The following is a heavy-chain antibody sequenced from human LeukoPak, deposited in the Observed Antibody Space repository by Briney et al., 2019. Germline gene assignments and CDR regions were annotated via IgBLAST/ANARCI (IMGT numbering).Heavy chain of an antibody. J-gene: IGHJ4*02. V-gene: IGHV1-3*01. D-gene: IGHD1-7*01. CDR1: GYTFTSYA. CDR2: INAGNGNT. Sequence: ASVKVSCKASGYTFTSYAMHWVRQAPGQRLEWMGWINAGNGNTKYSQEFQGRVTITRDTSASTAYMELSRLRSDDTAVYYCARLALINWSYGEDFDYWGQGTLVTVSS. CDR3: ARLALINWSYGEDFDY.